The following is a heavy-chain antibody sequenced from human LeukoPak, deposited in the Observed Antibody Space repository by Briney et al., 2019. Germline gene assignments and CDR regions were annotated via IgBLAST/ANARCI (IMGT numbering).Heavy chain of an antibody. CDR1: GITFSYYS. V-gene: IGHV3-48*01. CDR2: ISSTSRTI. Sequence: GGSLRLSCAVSGITFSYYSMNWVRQAPGKGLEWLSYISSTSRTIYYADSLKGRFTISRDNSKNTLYLQMNSLRAEDTAVYYCAKDADIVVVPAHDYWGQGTLVTVSS. CDR3: AKDADIVVVPAHDY. D-gene: IGHD2-2*01. J-gene: IGHJ4*02.